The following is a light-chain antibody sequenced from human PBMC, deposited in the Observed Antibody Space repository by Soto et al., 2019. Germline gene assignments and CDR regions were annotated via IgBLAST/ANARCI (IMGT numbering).Light chain of an antibody. J-gene: IGLJ3*02. CDR2: EVN. CDR3: CSYVTKRRV. V-gene: IGLV2-23*02. Sequence: QSALTQPASVSGSPGQSITISCSGTYNLVSWYQQHPGKAPKLMIFEVNKRPSGVSYRFSGSKSGNTASLTISALQAEDEADYFCCSYVTKRRVFGGVTKGTVL. CDR1: YNL.